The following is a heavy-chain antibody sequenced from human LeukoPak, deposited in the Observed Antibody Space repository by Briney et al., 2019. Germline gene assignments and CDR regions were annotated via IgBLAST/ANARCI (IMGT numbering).Heavy chain of an antibody. CDR2: IYYSGST. Sequence: KTSGTLSLTCAVSGDSISSSNWWNWVRPPPGKGLEWIGYIYYSGSTYYNPSLKSRATISVDTSKNQFSLKLSSVTAADTAVYYCARGAPYYDFWSGYYRGSRSWFDPWGQGTLVTVSS. D-gene: IGHD3-3*01. J-gene: IGHJ5*02. V-gene: IGHV4-4*02. CDR3: ARGAPYYDFWSGYYRGSRSWFDP. CDR1: GDSISSSNW.